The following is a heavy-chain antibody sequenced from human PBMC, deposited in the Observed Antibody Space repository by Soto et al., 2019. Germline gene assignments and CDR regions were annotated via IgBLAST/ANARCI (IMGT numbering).Heavy chain of an antibody. Sequence: PGGSLRLSCAASGFPFNNYAMHWVRQAPGKGLEWVAVIWHDGSNEHYADSVKGRFRIARDNSNNTLYLQMNSLRGEDTALYYCARDDVSMVTTFLDYWGLGTPVTVSS. J-gene: IGHJ4*02. V-gene: IGHV3-33*01. CDR3: ARDDVSMVTTFLDY. CDR1: GFPFNNYA. CDR2: IWHDGSNE. D-gene: IGHD2-21*02.